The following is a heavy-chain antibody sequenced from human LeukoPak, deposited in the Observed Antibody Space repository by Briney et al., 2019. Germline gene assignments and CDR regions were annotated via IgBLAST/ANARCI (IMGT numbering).Heavy chain of an antibody. Sequence: SGGSLRLSRAASGFTFSSYGMHWVRQAPGKGLEWVAFIRYDGSNKYYADSVKGRFTISRDNSKNTLYLQMNSLRAEDTAVYYCARGPIAANWFDPWGQGTLVTVSS. V-gene: IGHV3-30*02. J-gene: IGHJ5*02. D-gene: IGHD6-13*01. CDR1: GFTFSSYG. CDR3: ARGPIAANWFDP. CDR2: IRYDGSNK.